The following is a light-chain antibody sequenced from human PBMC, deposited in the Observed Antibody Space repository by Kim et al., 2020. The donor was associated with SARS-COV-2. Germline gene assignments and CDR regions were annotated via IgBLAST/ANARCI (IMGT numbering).Light chain of an antibody. CDR1: SSDVGDYNY. Sequence: PGQSVTISCTGGSSDVGDYNYVSGFQQNPGKAPKLMIYEVRKRPSGVPDRFSGSKSGNTASLTVSGLQSEDEDDYYCNSHAGNKVLFGGGTKVTVL. J-gene: IGLJ2*01. CDR2: EVR. CDR3: NSHAGNKVL. V-gene: IGLV2-8*01.